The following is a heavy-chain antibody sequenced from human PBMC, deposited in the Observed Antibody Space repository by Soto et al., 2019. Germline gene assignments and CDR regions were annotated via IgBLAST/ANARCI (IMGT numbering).Heavy chain of an antibody. CDR2: IYYSGST. D-gene: IGHD5-12*01. V-gene: IGHV4-39*01. CDR1: GGSISSSSYY. J-gene: IGHJ4*02. Sequence: QLPLQESGPGLVKPSETLSLTCTVSGGSISSSSYYWDWIRQPPGKGLEWIGSIYYSGSTYYNPSLTRRVTISGDTSKIQSSLTLGSVTAADTAVYYCARRGGATIMDYWCQGTLVTVSS. CDR3: ARRGGATIMDY.